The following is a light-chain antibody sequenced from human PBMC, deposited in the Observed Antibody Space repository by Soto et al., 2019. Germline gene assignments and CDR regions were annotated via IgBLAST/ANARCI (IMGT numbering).Light chain of an antibody. CDR1: QGISNY. V-gene: IGKV1-27*01. Sequence: DVQMTQSPSSLSASVGDRVTITCRASQGISNYLAWYQQKPGKVPRLLIYVASTLQSGVPSRFSGRGSGTDFILTISSLQPEDVATYYCQKYDSAPWTFGQGTKVEIK. CDR3: QKYDSAPWT. CDR2: VAS. J-gene: IGKJ1*01.